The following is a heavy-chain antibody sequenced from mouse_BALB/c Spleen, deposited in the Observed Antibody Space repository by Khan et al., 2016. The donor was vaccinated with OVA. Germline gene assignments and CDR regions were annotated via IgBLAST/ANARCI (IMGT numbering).Heavy chain of an antibody. V-gene: IGHV1S132*01. CDR2: IFPGTGTP. J-gene: IGHJ3*01. D-gene: IGHD2-1*01. CDR1: GYTFTSYW. Sequence: QLQQSGTELVKPGASVKLSCKTSGYTFTSYWIQWVKQRPGQGLEWIGQIFPGTGTPYYNENFKGKAPLTIDTSSTTAYMQLSSLTSEDSAVYFCARGYFGNYEFAYWGQGTLVTVSA. CDR3: ARGYFGNYEFAY.